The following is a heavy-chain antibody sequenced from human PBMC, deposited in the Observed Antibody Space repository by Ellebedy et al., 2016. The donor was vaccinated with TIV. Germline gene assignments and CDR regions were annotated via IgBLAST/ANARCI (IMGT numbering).Heavy chain of an antibody. V-gene: IGHV3-48*04. CDR2: ASASGRTI. Sequence: PGGSLRLSCAASGFTFSNYWMHWVRQAPGKGLEWISYASASGRTILYADSVKGRFTISRDNAKNLLYLQMNSLRVEDTAMYYCARGGQIWGQGTLVTVSS. CDR3: ARGGQI. J-gene: IGHJ4*02. CDR1: GFTFSNYW.